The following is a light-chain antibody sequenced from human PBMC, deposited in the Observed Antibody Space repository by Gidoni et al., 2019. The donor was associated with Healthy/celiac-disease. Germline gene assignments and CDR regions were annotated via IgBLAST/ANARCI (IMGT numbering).Light chain of an antibody. J-gene: IGKJ2*01. Sequence: ELVLTQSPGTLSLAPGERATLSCRASQSVSSSYLAWYQQKPGQAPRLLIYCASSRATGIPARFRGSGSGTDFTLNISRLEPEDFAVYYCQQYGSSYMYTFGQGTKLEIK. CDR1: QSVSSSY. CDR3: QQYGSSYMYT. V-gene: IGKV3-20*01. CDR2: CAS.